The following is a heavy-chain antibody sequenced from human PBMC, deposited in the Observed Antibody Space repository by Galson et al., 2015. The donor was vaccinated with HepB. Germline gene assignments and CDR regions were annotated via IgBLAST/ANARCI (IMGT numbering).Heavy chain of an antibody. V-gene: IGHV4-61*08. CDR3: ARSSAVYYYYGMDV. Sequence: ETLSLTCTVSGGSVSSGGYYWSWIRQPPGKGLEWIGYIYYSGSTNYNPSLKSRVTISVDTSKNQFSLKLSSVTAADTAVYYCARSSAVYYYYGMDVWGQGTTVTVSS. D-gene: IGHD3-22*01. CDR1: GGSVSSGGYY. CDR2: IYYSGST. J-gene: IGHJ6*02.